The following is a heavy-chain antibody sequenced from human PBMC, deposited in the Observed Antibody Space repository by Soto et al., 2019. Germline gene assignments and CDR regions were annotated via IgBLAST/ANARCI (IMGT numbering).Heavy chain of an antibody. CDR3: AREANYDSSGYSRGLMDV. Sequence: EVQLVESGEGLVQPGGSLRLSCAASGFTFSSYAMHWVRQAPGKGLEYVSAISSNGGSTYYADSVKSRFTISRDNSKNTLYLQMGSLRAEDMAVYYCAREANYDSSGYSRGLMDVWGQGTTVTVSS. J-gene: IGHJ6*02. V-gene: IGHV3-64*02. CDR1: GFTFSSYA. CDR2: ISSNGGST. D-gene: IGHD3-22*01.